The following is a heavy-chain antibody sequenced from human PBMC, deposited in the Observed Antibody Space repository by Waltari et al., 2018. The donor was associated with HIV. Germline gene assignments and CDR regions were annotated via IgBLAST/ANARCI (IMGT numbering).Heavy chain of an antibody. J-gene: IGHJ6*02. CDR3: ARDHATIFGGGGRDYGMDV. CDR2: IYYSGST. V-gene: IGHV4-31*03. D-gene: IGHD3-3*01. Sequence: QVQLQESGPGLVKPSQQLVLTCTVPGGPISRGGYYWSWIRQHPGKGLEWIGYIYYSGSTYYNPSLKSRVTISVDTSKNQFSLKLSSVTAADTAVYYCARDHATIFGGGGRDYGMDVWGQGTTVTVSS. CDR1: GGPISRGGYY.